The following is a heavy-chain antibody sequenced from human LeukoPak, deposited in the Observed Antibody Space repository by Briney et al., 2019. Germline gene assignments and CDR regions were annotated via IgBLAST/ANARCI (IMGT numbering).Heavy chain of an antibody. J-gene: IGHJ4*02. V-gene: IGHV3-74*01. D-gene: IGHD1-26*01. CDR1: GFTFSRYW. CDR2: INSDGSTT. CDR3: ASELVVGY. Sequence: GGSLRLSCAASGFTFSRYWMYWVRQAPGKGLVFVSRINSDGSTTNYAGSVKSRFTISGDNAKNTLYLQMDSLRDEDTAVYYCASELVVGYWGLGTLVTVSS.